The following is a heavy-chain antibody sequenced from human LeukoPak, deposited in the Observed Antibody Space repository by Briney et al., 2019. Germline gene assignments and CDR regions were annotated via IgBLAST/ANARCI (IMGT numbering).Heavy chain of an antibody. CDR1: GGTFSSYA. CDR2: IIPIFGIA. V-gene: IGHV1-69*04. D-gene: IGHD2-15*01. CDR3: ANRGWSPGPYYYYGMDV. J-gene: IGHJ6*02. Sequence: ASVKVSCKASGGTFSSYAISWVRQAPGQGLEWMGRIIPIFGIANYAQKFQGSVTITADKSTSTAYMELSSLRSEDTAVYYCANRGWSPGPYYYYGMDVWGQGTTVTVSS.